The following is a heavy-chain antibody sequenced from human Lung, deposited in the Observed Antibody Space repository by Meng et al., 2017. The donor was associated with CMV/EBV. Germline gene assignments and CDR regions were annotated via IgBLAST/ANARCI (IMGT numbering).Heavy chain of an antibody. J-gene: IGHJ4*02. CDR3: ANILYSSSSDY. CDR1: GFIFRNYG. V-gene: IGHV3-30*18. CDR2: ISYDGSSR. Sequence: SCAASGFIFRNYGMDLFRKAPGKGLEWVAIISYDGSSRYYGDSVKGRFTISRDNSKNTLYLQMDSLRANDTAVYYCANILYSSSSDYWGQGTLVTVSS. D-gene: IGHD6-6*01.